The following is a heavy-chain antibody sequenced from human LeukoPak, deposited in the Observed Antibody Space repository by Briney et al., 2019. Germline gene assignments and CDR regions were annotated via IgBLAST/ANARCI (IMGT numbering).Heavy chain of an antibody. V-gene: IGHV4-4*07. J-gene: IGHJ5*02. CDR1: GASISSYY. CDR3: ARIRYFSFDP. Sequence: PSETLSLTCTVPGASISSYYWSWVRQPAGEGLEWIGRIYTSGSTNYKPSLTSRVTMSVDTSKNQFSLKLTSVTAADTAVYYCARIRYFSFDPWGQGTLVTVSS. CDR2: IYTSGST. D-gene: IGHD3-9*01.